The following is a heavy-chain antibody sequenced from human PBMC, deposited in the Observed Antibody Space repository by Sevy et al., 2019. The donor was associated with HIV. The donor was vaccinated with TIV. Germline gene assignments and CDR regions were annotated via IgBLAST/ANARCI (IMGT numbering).Heavy chain of an antibody. CDR2: ISSSGSTI. V-gene: IGHV3-48*03. Sequence: GGSLRLSCAASGISVSSYEMNWVRQAPGKGLEWVSYISSSGSTIYYADSVKGRFTVSRDNAKNSQFLQMNSLRAEDTGVYYCAREGSSHSMDVWGQGTTVTVSS. J-gene: IGHJ6*02. CDR1: GISVSSYE. D-gene: IGHD1-26*01. CDR3: AREGSSHSMDV.